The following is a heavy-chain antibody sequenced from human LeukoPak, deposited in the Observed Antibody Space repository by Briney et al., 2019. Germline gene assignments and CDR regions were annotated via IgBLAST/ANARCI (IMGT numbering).Heavy chain of an antibody. CDR1: GDSTNGYY. CDR2: IFTSGIT. Sequence: SETLSLTCTVSGDSTNGYYWSWIRQPAGEGLEWIGRIFTSGITNYNPSLKSRVTMSVDTSKNQFSLNLSSVTAADTAVYYCARESSGSYYNPQGYMDVWGKGTTVTVSS. V-gene: IGHV4-4*07. J-gene: IGHJ6*03. D-gene: IGHD3-10*01. CDR3: ARESSGSYYNPQGYMDV.